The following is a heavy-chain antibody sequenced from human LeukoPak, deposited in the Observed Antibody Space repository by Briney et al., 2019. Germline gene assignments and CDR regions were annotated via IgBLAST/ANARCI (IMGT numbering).Heavy chain of an antibody. D-gene: IGHD6-19*01. CDR3: AKDGEQWLVRLYFDY. CDR2: ISGSGGST. V-gene: IGHV3-23*01. Sequence: GSLRPSCAAPGFTFNRHALNRVRQAPGKGLEWVPTISGSGGSTYYADSVKGRFTISRDNSKNTLYLQMNSLRAEDTAVYYCAKDGEQWLVRLYFDYWGQGTLVTVSS. J-gene: IGHJ4*02. CDR1: GFTFNRHA.